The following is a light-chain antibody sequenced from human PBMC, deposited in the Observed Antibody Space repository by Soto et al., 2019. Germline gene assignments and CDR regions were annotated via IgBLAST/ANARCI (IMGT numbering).Light chain of an antibody. CDR2: EVT. V-gene: IGLV2-14*01. CDR1: SSDVGSYHY. J-gene: IGLJ1*01. CDR3: SSYRKSNTIV. Sequence: QSVRAQPASVAGSPGQSITISCTGSSSDVGSYHYVSWYQHHPGKAPKLMIYEVTNRPSGVSTRFSGSKSGNTASLTISGLQAEDEADYYCSSYRKSNTIVFGTGTKVTVL.